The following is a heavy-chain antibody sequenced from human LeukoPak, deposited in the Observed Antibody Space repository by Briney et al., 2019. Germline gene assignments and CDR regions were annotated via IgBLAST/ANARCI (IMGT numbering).Heavy chain of an antibody. J-gene: IGHJ4*02. D-gene: IGHD3-22*01. CDR1: GDSVSSNSAA. CDR2: TYYRSKWYN. Sequence: SQTLSLTCAISGDSVSSNSAAWNWIRQSPSRGLEWLGMTYYRSKWYNDYAVSVKSRITINPDTSKNQFSLQLNSVTPEDTAVYYCARDGQGYYDSSGNFDYWGQGTLVTVSS. CDR3: ARDGQGYYDSSGNFDY. V-gene: IGHV6-1*01.